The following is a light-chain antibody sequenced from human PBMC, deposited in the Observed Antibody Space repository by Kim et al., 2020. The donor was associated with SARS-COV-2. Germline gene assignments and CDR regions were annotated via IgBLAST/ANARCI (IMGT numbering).Light chain of an antibody. Sequence: GQSISISDPGTSSNVGSYNYVSWHQQHPGKAPKLMIYDVNKRPSGISSRFSGSKSGSTASLTISGLQAEDEADYYCSSFTTRSTLVFGGGTQLTVL. J-gene: IGLJ3*02. CDR3: SSFTTRSTLV. CDR2: DVN. V-gene: IGLV2-14*03. CDR1: SSNVGSYNY.